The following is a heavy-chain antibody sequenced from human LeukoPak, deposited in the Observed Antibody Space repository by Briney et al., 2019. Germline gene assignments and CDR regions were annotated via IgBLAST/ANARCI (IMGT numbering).Heavy chain of an antibody. D-gene: IGHD1-26*01. CDR3: TIKGGYDMDV. J-gene: IGHJ6*02. CDR2: IKPDGSDK. CDR1: GFTFSRSW. V-gene: IGHV3-7*01. Sequence: PGGSLRLSCAASGFTFSRSWMHWVRQAPGKGLEWVANIKPDGSDKYYVDSVKGRFTISRDNAKNSLYLQMNSLRAEDTAVYYCTIKGGYDMDVWGQGTTVTVSS.